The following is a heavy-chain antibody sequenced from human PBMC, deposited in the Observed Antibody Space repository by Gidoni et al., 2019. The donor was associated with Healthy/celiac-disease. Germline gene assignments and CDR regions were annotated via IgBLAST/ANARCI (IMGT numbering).Heavy chain of an antibody. CDR1: GFIFSSYA. J-gene: IGHJ6*02. V-gene: IGHV3-30-3*01. CDR3: ARDLEERGRPYGMDV. CDR2: ISYDGSNK. D-gene: IGHD3-16*01. Sequence: QVQLVESGGGVVQPGRSLRLSCAASGFIFSSYAMHWVRQAPGKGLEWVAVISYDGSNKYYADSVKGRFTISRDNSKNTLYLQMNSLRAEDTAVYYCARDLEERGRPYGMDVWGQGTTVTVSS.